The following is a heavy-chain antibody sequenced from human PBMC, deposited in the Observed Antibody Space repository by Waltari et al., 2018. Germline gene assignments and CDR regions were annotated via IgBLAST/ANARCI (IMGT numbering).Heavy chain of an antibody. V-gene: IGHV5-51*01. CDR2: IYPGDAET. Sequence: EVQLVQSGAEVKKPGESLKISCKGSGYSFTSYWIGWVRQMPGKGLEWVGCIYPGDAETRNSPSFQGQVTISRDNAKNSLYLQMNSLRAEDTAVYYCARGQWLVRYYYYYGMDVWGQGTTVTVSS. J-gene: IGHJ6*02. CDR1: GYSFTSYW. CDR3: ARGQWLVRYYYYYGMDV. D-gene: IGHD6-19*01.